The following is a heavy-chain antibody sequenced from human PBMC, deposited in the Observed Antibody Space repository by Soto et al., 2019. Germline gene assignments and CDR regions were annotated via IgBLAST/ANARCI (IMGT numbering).Heavy chain of an antibody. D-gene: IGHD5-12*01. CDR2: LSGTGGRT. Sequence: PGGSLRLSCAASGFSFSNYAMSWVRQAPGKGLEWVSGLSGTGGRTYYADSVKGRFTISRDNSKNTLYLQMNSLGADDTAVYYCAKERWSVDMATPFDYWGQGTLVTVSS. CDR1: GFSFSNYA. V-gene: IGHV3-23*01. CDR3: AKERWSVDMATPFDY. J-gene: IGHJ4*02.